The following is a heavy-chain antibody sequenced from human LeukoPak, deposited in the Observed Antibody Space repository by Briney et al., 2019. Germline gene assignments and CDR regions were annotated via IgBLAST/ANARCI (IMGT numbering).Heavy chain of an antibody. CDR1: GFSATNIY. Sequence: PGGSLRLSCAASGFSATNIYMMWVRQAPGKGLEWVSGIYSGGSAFYADSVKGRFTVSRDESQNTLYLHMNSLRGDDTAVYFCGGSRFDCWGQGTLVTVSS. D-gene: IGHD2-15*01. CDR3: GGSRFDC. J-gene: IGHJ4*02. V-gene: IGHV3-53*01. CDR2: IYSGGSA.